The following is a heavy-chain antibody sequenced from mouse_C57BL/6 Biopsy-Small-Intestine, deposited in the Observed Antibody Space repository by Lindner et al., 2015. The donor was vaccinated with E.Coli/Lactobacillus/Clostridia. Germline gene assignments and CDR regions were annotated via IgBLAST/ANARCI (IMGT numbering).Heavy chain of an antibody. J-gene: IGHJ3*01. CDR3: ARQSYYGYDAAWFAY. CDR2: ISNGGGST. V-gene: IGHV5-12*01. CDR1: GFTFSDYY. Sequence: VQLQESGGGLVQPGGSLKLSCAASGFTFSDYYMYWVRQTPEKRLEWVAYISNGGGSTYYPDTVKGRFTISRDNAKNTLYLQMSRLKSEDTAMYYCARQSYYGYDAAWFAYWGQGTLVTVSA. D-gene: IGHD2-9*01.